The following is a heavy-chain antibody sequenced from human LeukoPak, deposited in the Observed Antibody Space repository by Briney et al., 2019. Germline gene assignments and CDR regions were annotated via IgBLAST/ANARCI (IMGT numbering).Heavy chain of an antibody. V-gene: IGHV3-30*02. D-gene: IGHD3-9*01. CDR1: GFTFSSYD. J-gene: IGHJ4*02. CDR3: AKGRTRRYAFDY. CDR2: IRYDGSNK. Sequence: GGSLRLSCAASGFTFSSYDIHWVRQAPGKGLEWVAFIRYDGSNKYYADSVRGRFTISRDNAKNSLYLQMNSLRAEDTAVYYCAKGRTRRYAFDYCGQGTLVTVSS.